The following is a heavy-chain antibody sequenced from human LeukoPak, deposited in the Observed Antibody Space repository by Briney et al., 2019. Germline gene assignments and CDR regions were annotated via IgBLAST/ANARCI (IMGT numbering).Heavy chain of an antibody. Sequence: KPSETLSLTCTVSGGSISSYYWSWIRQPPGKGLEWIGYIYYSGSTNYNPSLKSRVTISVDTSKNQFSLKLSSVTAADTAVYYCARGGASRRAVNGAFDIWGQGTMVTVSS. V-gene: IGHV4-59*01. CDR1: GGSISSYY. CDR2: IYYSGST. D-gene: IGHD4-11*01. CDR3: ARGGASRRAVNGAFDI. J-gene: IGHJ3*02.